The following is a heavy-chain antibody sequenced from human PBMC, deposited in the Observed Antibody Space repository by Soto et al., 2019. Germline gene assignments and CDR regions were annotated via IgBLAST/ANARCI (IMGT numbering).Heavy chain of an antibody. CDR1: GGSMIAYY. CDR2: TYYSGST. V-gene: IGHV4-59*01. CDR3: ARVRGTAGKRYFDY. Sequence: SETLSLTCTVSGGSMIAYYWNWMRQPPGKGLQWNGYTYYSGSTTYNPSLKSRVTISVDSSKNQFSLKLDSVTPPDTAVYYCARVRGTAGKRYFDYWGPGTLVTVSS. J-gene: IGHJ4*02. D-gene: IGHD6-13*01.